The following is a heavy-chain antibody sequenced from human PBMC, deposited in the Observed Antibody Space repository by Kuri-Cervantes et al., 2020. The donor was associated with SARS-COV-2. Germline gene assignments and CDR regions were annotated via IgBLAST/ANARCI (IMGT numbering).Heavy chain of an antibody. CDR1: GFTFSSYW. CDR2: ISGSGGST. V-gene: IGHV3-21*01. J-gene: IGHJ6*03. Sequence: GGSLRLSCAASGFTFSSYWMHWVRQAPGKGLEWVSAISGSGGSTYYADSVKGRFTISRDNAKNSLYLQMNSLRAEDTAVYYCAREEGYSNKGGYYYYYYYMDVWGKGTTVTVSS. D-gene: IGHD4-11*01. CDR3: AREEGYSNKGGYYYYYYYMDV.